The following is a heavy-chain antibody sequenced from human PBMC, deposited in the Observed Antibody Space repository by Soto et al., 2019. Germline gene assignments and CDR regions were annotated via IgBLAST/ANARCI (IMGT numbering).Heavy chain of an antibody. CDR1: GGSITSNW. V-gene: IGHV4-4*02. CDR2: IFHTGSA. D-gene: IGHD2-21*01. Sequence: QVQLQESGPGLMKPSGTLSLTCAVSGGSITSNWWSWVRQPPGKGLEWIAEIFHTGSANYNPSLMVRLTISMDKSRTHLSLNLNYVTAADTSVYYCARHIAVTGTRGFDHWGQGTLVTVSS. CDR3: ARHIAVTGTRGFDH. J-gene: IGHJ4*02.